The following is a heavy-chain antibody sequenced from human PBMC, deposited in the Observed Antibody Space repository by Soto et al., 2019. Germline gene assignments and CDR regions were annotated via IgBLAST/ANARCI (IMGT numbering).Heavy chain of an antibody. Sequence: PSQTLSLTCAISGDSVSSNSAAWNWIRQSPSGGLEWLGRTYYRSKWYSVSAVSVKSRATIKPDTSKNQFSLQLNSVTPDDTAVDYCVRLIGNSWLDSWGQGTLVTVSS. CDR1: GDSVSSNSAA. CDR2: TYYRSKWYS. J-gene: IGHJ5*01. D-gene: IGHD3-16*01. V-gene: IGHV6-1*01. CDR3: VRLIGNSWLDS.